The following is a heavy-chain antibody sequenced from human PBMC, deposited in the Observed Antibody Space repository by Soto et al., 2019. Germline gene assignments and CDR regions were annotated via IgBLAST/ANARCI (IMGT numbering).Heavy chain of an antibody. V-gene: IGHV1-2*04. D-gene: IGHD2-15*01. Sequence: ASVKVSCKASGYSFTGYYMHWVRQAPGQGLEWMGWINPNSGGTNYAQKFQGWVTMTRDTSISTAYMELSRLRSDDTAVYYCAIAKGPGYCSGGSCYIPTYYYGTDVWGQGTTVTVSS. CDR2: INPNSGGT. J-gene: IGHJ6*02. CDR3: AIAKGPGYCSGGSCYIPTYYYGTDV. CDR1: GYSFTGYY.